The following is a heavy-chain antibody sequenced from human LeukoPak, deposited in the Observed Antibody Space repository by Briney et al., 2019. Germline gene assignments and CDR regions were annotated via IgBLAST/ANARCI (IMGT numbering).Heavy chain of an antibody. CDR1: GGSLSSYY. D-gene: IGHD3-10*01. CDR3: ARIPLVWSSPKGAFDI. J-gene: IGHJ3*02. Sequence: PSETLSLTCTVSGGSLSSYYWSWIRQPPGKGLEWIGYIYYSGSTNYNPSLKSRVSISPDTSKNQFSLKLNSMTAADTAVYYCARIPLVWSSPKGAFDIWGQGTMVTVSS. V-gene: IGHV4-59*01. CDR2: IYYSGST.